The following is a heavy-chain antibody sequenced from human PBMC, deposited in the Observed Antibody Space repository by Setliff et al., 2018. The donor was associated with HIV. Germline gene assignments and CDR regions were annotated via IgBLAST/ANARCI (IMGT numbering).Heavy chain of an antibody. CDR1: GYTFTSFY. CDR2: INPDSDAT. D-gene: IGHD6-25*01. V-gene: IGHV1-2*02. Sequence: GASVKVSCKASGYTFTSFYVHWVRRAPGQGLEWMGWINPDSDATNYAQKFQGRVTMTRDTSVSTAYMELSSLKSDDTAVYYCARGFDSGWDRVDKFDPWGQGTLVTVSS. J-gene: IGHJ5*02. CDR3: ARGFDSGWDRVDKFDP.